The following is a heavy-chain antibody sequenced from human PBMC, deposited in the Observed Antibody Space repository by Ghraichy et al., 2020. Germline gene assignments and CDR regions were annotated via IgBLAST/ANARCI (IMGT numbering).Heavy chain of an antibody. CDR3: ARDFLSGFWGGYYTGGWFDP. CDR1: GGSISSYY. V-gene: IGHV4-59*01. Sequence: SETLSLTCTVSGGSISSYYWSWIRQPPGKGLEWIGYIYYSGSTNYNPSLKSRVTISVDTSKNQFSLKLSSVTAADTAVYYCARDFLSGFWGGYYTGGWFDPWGQGTLVTVSS. CDR2: IYYSGST. J-gene: IGHJ5*02. D-gene: IGHD3-3*01.